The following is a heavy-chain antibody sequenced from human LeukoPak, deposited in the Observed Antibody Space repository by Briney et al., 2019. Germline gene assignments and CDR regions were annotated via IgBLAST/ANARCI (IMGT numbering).Heavy chain of an antibody. CDR1: GGSISSGSYY. CDR2: IYYSGST. J-gene: IGHJ6*03. D-gene: IGHD3-10*01. CDR3: ARDFTYGSGTYYMDV. Sequence: SETLSLTCTVSGGSISSGSYYWGWIRQPPGKGLEWIGSIYYSGSTYYNPSLKSRVTISVDTSKNQFSLKLSSVTAADTAVYYCARDFTYGSGTYYMDVWGKGTTVTVSS. V-gene: IGHV4-39*07.